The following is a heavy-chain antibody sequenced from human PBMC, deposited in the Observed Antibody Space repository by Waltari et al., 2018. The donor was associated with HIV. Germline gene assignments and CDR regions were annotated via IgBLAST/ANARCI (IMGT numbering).Heavy chain of an antibody. CDR3: ASGSRRGHSHGIDY. J-gene: IGHJ4*02. V-gene: IGHV4-38-2*01. CDR2: SLHSGNT. CDR1: GYSLESGYY. Sequence: QVQLQESGPGLVTPSETLSLTCSVSGYSLESGYYWGWTRQPPGKALEWIGSSLHSGNTYYNPSLKSRLTISLDTSKNQVSLKLSSVTAADTAVYYCASGSRRGHSHGIDYWGQGTLVTVSS. D-gene: IGHD5-18*01.